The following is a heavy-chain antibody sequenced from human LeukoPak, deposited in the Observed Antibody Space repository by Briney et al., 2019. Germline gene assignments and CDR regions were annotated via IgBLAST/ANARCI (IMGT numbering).Heavy chain of an antibody. CDR2: FYPGDSDT. Sequence: GESRKISCKAPGYSPTSFWITGAGQMPGKGLEWIGIFYPGDSDTRCSPSFQGQVTISADKSISTAYLQWSSLKASDSAMYYCARRMVEYWGQGTLVTVSS. J-gene: IGHJ4*02. V-gene: IGHV5-51*01. D-gene: IGHD2-15*01. CDR1: GYSPTSFW. CDR3: ARRMVEY.